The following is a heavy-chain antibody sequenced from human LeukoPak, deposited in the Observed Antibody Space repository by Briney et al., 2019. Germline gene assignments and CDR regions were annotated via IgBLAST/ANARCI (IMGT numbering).Heavy chain of an antibody. CDR2: ICYDGSNK. CDR3: EKGPSEGCWSFSTGDTDV. V-gene: IGHV3-30*02. J-gene: IGHJ6*03. D-gene: IGHD2-15*01. Sequence: GGSLRLSCTASGFTFSSYGMHWVRQAPGKGLELVACICYDGSNKYYADSVKGRFTISRDNSKNSLYLQFNSLRVDDAAVYYCEKGPSEGCWSFSTGDTDVWGKGTTVTVSS. CDR1: GFTFSSYG.